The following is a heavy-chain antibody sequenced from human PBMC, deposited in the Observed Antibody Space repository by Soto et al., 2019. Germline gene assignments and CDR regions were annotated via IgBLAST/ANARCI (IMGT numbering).Heavy chain of an antibody. Sequence: GGSLRLSCAASGFTFSSYAMSWVRQAPGKGLEWVSAISGSGGSTYYADSVKGRFTISRDNSKNTLYLQMNSLRAEDTAVYYCAKGLAFFGVVIAYYFDYWGQGTLVTVSS. CDR1: GFTFSSYA. CDR3: AKGLAFFGVVIAYYFDY. CDR2: ISGSGGST. J-gene: IGHJ4*02. D-gene: IGHD3-3*01. V-gene: IGHV3-23*01.